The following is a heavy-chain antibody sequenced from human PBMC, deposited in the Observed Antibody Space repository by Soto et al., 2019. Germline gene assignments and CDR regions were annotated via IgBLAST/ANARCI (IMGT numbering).Heavy chain of an antibody. J-gene: IGHJ6*02. CDR3: VRIWRDYGGDYYYGMDA. Sequence: ITLKESGPTLVNPTQTLPLTCTFSGFSLNTGGVGVGWVRQPRGKAKEWLALIYWDDAERYRPSLRSRLNTTKDTINNQVVRTMTNMDPEDTATYYCVRIWRDYGGDYYYGMDAWGQGTTVTVSS. CDR1: GFSLNTGGVG. D-gene: IGHD3-10*01. V-gene: IGHV2-5*02. CDR2: IYWDDAE.